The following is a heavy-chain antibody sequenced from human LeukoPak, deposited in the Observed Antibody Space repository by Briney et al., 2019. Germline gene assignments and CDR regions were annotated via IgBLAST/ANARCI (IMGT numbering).Heavy chain of an antibody. D-gene: IGHD3-22*01. V-gene: IGHV4-59*08. CDR2: VHYSGST. CDR1: GGSVSSYY. CDR3: ARLTYNYDSSGYYGLYGMDV. J-gene: IGHJ6*02. Sequence: TETLSLTCTVSGGSVSSYYWSWIRQPPGKGLEWLGYVHYSGSTNYDPSLKSRVTISVDTSKNQFSLKLSSVTAADTAVYYCARLTYNYDSSGYYGLYGMDVWGQGTTVTVSS.